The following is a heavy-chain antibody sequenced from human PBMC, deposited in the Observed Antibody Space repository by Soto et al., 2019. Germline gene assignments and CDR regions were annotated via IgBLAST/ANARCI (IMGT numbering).Heavy chain of an antibody. Sequence: QLQLQESGPGLVKPSETLSLTCTVSGGSISSSSYYWGWIRQPPGKGLEWIGSIYYSGSTYYNPSLKSRVTISVDTSKNQFSLKLSSVTAADTAVYYCARQYYDFWSGSTNWFDPWGQGTLVTVSS. CDR1: GGSISSSSYY. CDR3: ARQYYDFWSGSTNWFDP. CDR2: IYYSGST. D-gene: IGHD3-3*01. J-gene: IGHJ5*02. V-gene: IGHV4-39*01.